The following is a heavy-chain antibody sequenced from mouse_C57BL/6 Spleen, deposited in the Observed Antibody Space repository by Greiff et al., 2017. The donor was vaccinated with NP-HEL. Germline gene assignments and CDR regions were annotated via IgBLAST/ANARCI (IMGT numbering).Heavy chain of an antibody. CDR2: IWRGGST. Sequence: VQLQQSGPGLVQPSQSLSITCTVSGFSLTSYGVHWVRQSPGKGLEWLGVIWRGGSTDYNAAFMSRLSITKDNSKSQVFFKMNSLQADDTAIYYCAKNSYGSSNWYFDVWGTGTTVTVSS. V-gene: IGHV2-5*01. J-gene: IGHJ1*03. CDR3: AKNSYGSSNWYFDV. D-gene: IGHD1-1*01. CDR1: GFSLTSYG.